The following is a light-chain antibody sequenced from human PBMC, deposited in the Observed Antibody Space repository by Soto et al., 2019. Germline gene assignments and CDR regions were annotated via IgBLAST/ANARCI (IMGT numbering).Light chain of an antibody. CDR3: QQYNNWPRT. Sequence: AIRMTQCPSSLSASTGDIVTITCRASQGISSYLAWYQQKPGKAPKLLIYAASTLQSGVPSRFSGSGSGPEFTLTISSLQSEDFAVYYCQQYNNWPRTFGQGTEVDI. CDR2: AAS. CDR1: QGISSY. J-gene: IGKJ1*01. V-gene: IGKV1-8*01.